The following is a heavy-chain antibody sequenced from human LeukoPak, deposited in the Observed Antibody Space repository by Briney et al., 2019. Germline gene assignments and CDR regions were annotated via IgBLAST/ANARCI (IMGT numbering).Heavy chain of an antibody. CDR2: VSGTGTA. CDR1: TGSLNSYF. D-gene: IGHD1-7*01. CDR3: ARGKELTGTSGHYSFDF. Sequence: SETLSLTCTVSTGSLNSYFWTWVRQPAGKGLEWIGRVSGTGTAYSNPSLESRVIIPLDTSRNQFSLKLMSVTAADTAVYYCARGKELTGTSGHYSFDFWGQGTLVSVSS. J-gene: IGHJ4*02. V-gene: IGHV4-4*07.